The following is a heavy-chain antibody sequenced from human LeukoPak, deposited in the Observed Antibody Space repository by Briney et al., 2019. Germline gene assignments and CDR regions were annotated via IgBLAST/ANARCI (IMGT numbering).Heavy chain of an antibody. Sequence: GGSLRLSCAASGFTFSYYSMHWVRQAPGEGLEWVSYISSDYSTIYYADSVKGRCTISRDNAKKSLYLQMNSLRAEDTAVYYCVATRSYGVFDFWGQGTMVTVSS. CDR1: GFTFSYYS. D-gene: IGHD3-16*01. CDR3: VATRSYGVFDF. V-gene: IGHV3-48*01. J-gene: IGHJ3*01. CDR2: ISSDYSTI.